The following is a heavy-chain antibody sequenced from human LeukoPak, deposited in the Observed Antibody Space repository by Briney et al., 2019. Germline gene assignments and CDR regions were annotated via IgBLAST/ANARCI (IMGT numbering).Heavy chain of an antibody. CDR2: ISSSSSYI. CDR3: ARDTGYDYGDGGGVY. Sequence: GGSLRLSCAASGFTFSSYSMNWVRQAPGKGPEWVSSISSSSSYIYYADSVKGRFTISRDNAKNSLYLQMNSLRAEDTAVYYCARDTGYDYGDGGGVYWGQGTLVTVSS. V-gene: IGHV3-21*01. J-gene: IGHJ4*02. CDR1: GFTFSSYS. D-gene: IGHD4-17*01.